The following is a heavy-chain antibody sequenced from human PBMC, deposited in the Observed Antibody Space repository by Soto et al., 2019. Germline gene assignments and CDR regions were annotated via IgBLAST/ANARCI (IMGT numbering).Heavy chain of an antibody. CDR1: GYTFTSYA. V-gene: IGHV1-18*04. J-gene: IGHJ1*01. D-gene: IGHD6-19*01. CDR2: ISAYNGNT. Sequence: QVQLVQSGAELKKPGTSVKVSCKASGYTFTSYALSWVRQAPGQGLEWMGWISAYNGNTNYTQKLQGRVNMTTDTSTSTAYMALRSLRSDDTAVYYCARLDSTGGDNFQHWGQGILVTVSS. CDR3: ARLDSTGGDNFQH.